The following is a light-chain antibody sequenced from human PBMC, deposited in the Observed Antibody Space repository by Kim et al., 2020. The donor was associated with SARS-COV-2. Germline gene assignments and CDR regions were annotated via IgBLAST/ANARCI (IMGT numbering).Light chain of an antibody. Sequence: ASVGDRVTITCRASQSISSWLAWYQQKPGKAPKLLIYDASTLESGVPSRFSGSGSGTEFTLTISSLQPDDFATYYCQQYDSYLLTFGGGTKVDIK. CDR3: QQYDSYLLT. CDR1: QSISSW. V-gene: IGKV1-5*01. J-gene: IGKJ4*01. CDR2: DAS.